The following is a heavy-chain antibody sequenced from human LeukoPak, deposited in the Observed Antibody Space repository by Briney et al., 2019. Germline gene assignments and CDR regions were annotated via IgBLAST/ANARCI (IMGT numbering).Heavy chain of an antibody. V-gene: IGHV4-34*01. CDR3: ARGRRTIFGVVIRPYFDY. CDR2: INHSGST. Sequence: GSLRLSCVASGFTFNKAWMSWVRQAPGKGLEWIGEINHSGSTNYNPSLKSRVTISVDTSKNQFSLKLSSVTAADTAVYYCARGRRTIFGVVIRPYFDYWGQGTLVTVSS. J-gene: IGHJ4*02. D-gene: IGHD3-3*01. CDR1: GFTFNKAW.